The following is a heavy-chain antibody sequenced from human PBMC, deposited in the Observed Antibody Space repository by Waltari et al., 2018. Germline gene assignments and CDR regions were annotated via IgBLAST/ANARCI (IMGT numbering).Heavy chain of an antibody. CDR2: INPSDYIS. Sequence: QVQLVQSGAEVKKPGASVKVSCKASGYTLTSYYIHWVRQAPGQGLEWMGVINPSDYISSYSERFQDRVTLTSDTSTTTFYMEMSSLTSGDTAVYYCARDPLPLSGHDEEVVSHIWGQGTMVTVSS. CDR1: GYTLTSYY. CDR3: ARDPLPLSGHDEEVVSHI. J-gene: IGHJ3*02. D-gene: IGHD5-12*01. V-gene: IGHV1-46*01.